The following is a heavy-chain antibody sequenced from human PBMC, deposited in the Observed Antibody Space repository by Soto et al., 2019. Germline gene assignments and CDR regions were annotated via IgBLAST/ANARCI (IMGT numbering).Heavy chain of an antibody. CDR2: IWYDGSNK. Sequence: GALRLSCAASGFTFSSYGMHWVRQAPGKGLEWVAVIWYDGSNKYYADSVKGRFTISRDNSKNTLYLQMNSLRAEDTAVYYCARDRIAVAGTDYYYYGMDVWGQGTTVTV. CDR3: ARDRIAVAGTDYYYYGMDV. J-gene: IGHJ6*02. CDR1: GFTFSSYG. V-gene: IGHV3-33*01. D-gene: IGHD6-19*01.